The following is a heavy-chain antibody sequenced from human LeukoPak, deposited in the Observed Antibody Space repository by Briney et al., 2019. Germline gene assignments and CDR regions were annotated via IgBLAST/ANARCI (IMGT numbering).Heavy chain of an antibody. D-gene: IGHD2-2*01. CDR3: AKDVRCSSTSCLFVY. Sequence: PGGSLRLSCAASGFTFSSYAMSWVRQAPGKGLEWVSAISGSGGSTYYADSVKGRFTISRDNSKNTLYLQMNSLRAEDTAVYYCAKDVRCSSTSCLFVYWGQGTLVTVSS. J-gene: IGHJ4*02. CDR2: ISGSGGST. CDR1: GFTFSSYA. V-gene: IGHV3-23*01.